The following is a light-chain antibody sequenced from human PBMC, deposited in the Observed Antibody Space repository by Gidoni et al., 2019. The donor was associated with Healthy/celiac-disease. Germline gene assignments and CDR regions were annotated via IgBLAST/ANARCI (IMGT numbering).Light chain of an antibody. Sequence: EIVLTQSPATLSLSPGESATLSCRASQSVSSYLAWSQQKPGQAPRLLIYDASNRATGIPARFSGSGSGTDFTLTISSLEPEDFAGYYCQQRSNWPPGEFTFGPGTKVDIK. CDR1: QSVSSY. CDR2: DAS. J-gene: IGKJ3*01. CDR3: QQRSNWPPGEFT. V-gene: IGKV3-11*01.